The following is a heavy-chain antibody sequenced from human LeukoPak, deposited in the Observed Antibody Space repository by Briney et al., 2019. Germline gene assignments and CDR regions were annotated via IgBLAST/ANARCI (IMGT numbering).Heavy chain of an antibody. CDR1: GFTFSTYN. CDR3: ARGHYDFWSGSTYSYFDY. V-gene: IGHV3-21*01. Sequence: GGSLRLSCAASGFTFSTYNMNWVRQVPGKGLEWVSSITSSSTYMFYADSVKGRFTISRDNSKNTLYLQMNSLRAEDTAVYYCARGHYDFWSGSTYSYFDYWGQGTLVTVSS. J-gene: IGHJ4*02. D-gene: IGHD3-3*01. CDR2: ITSSSTYM.